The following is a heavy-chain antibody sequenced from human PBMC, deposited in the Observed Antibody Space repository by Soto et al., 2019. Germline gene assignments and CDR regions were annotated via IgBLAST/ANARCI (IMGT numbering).Heavy chain of an antibody. Sequence: SETLSLTCTVSCDSISSGGYYWSWIRQLPGKGLEWIGYIYSNGYTYYNPSLESRVTISLDTSNNQFSLKLTSVTAADTAVYYCVRQTGYSGYVDYWGQGTLVTVSS. CDR2: IYSNGYT. V-gene: IGHV4-31*03. D-gene: IGHD5-12*01. J-gene: IGHJ4*02. CDR3: VRQTGYSGYVDY. CDR1: CDSISSGGYY.